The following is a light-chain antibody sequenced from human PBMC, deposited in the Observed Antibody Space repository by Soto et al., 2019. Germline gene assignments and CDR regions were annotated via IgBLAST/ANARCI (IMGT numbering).Light chain of an antibody. V-gene: IGLV2-14*03. CDR2: DVS. Sequence: QSVLTQPASVSGSPGQSIAISCTGTSSDVGGYKYVSWYQQHPGKAPKLMIYDVSNRPSGVSDRFSGSKSGNTASLTISGFQSEDEADYYCSSYTSSSSYGFGTGTKVTVL. J-gene: IGLJ1*01. CDR1: SSDVGGYKY. CDR3: SSYTSSSSYG.